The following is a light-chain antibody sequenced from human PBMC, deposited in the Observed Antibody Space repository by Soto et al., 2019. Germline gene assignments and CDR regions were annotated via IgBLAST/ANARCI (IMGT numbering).Light chain of an antibody. V-gene: IGLV1-51*01. CDR3: ATWDGSLPAEV. Sequence: QSVLTQPPSVSAAPGQKVTISCSGSSSNIGNNYVSWYQQLPGTAPKLLIYDNNKRPSGIPDRFSGSKSGTSGTLDITGLQTGDEADCYCATWDGSLPAEVFGGGTKVTVL. CDR2: DNN. J-gene: IGLJ2*01. CDR1: SSNIGNNY.